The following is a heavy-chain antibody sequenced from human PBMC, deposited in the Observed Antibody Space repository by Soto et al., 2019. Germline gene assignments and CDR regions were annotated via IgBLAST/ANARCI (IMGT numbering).Heavy chain of an antibody. CDR2: IDNSGGIT. Sequence: EVQLLESGGGLVQPGGSLRLSCAASGFTFSTYAMSWVRQAPGERLEWVSTIDNSGGITYYADSVKGRFTISRDNSKNTLYLQMNSLRAEDTAVYYCAKGGYNYGFLFDCWGQGTLVTVSS. V-gene: IGHV3-23*05. CDR3: AKGGYNYGFLFDC. J-gene: IGHJ4*02. CDR1: GFTFSTYA. D-gene: IGHD5-18*01.